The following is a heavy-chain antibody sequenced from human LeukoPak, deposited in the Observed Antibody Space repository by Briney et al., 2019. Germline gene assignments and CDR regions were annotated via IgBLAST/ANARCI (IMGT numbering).Heavy chain of an antibody. Sequence: GGSLRLSCAVSGITLSNYGMSWVPQAPGKGLEWVAGISDSGGRTNYADSVKGRFTISRDNARNSVYLQMESLRVEDTALYYCAGGPQYGGSYVDWGQGTLVTVSS. CDR2: ISDSGGRT. D-gene: IGHD1-26*01. CDR1: GITLSNYG. V-gene: IGHV3-23*01. J-gene: IGHJ4*02. CDR3: AGGPQYGGSYVD.